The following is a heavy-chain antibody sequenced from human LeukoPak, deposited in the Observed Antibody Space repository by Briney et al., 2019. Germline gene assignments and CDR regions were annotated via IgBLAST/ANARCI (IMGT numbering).Heavy chain of an antibody. V-gene: IGHV3-11*01. D-gene: IGHD6-19*01. CDR3: ARDGDSSGWWGRRYYYGMDV. CDR1: GFTFSDYY. CDR2: ISSSGSTI. J-gene: IGHJ6*02. Sequence: PGGSLRLSCAASGFTFSDYYMSWIRQAPGKGLEWVSYISSSGSTIYYADSVKGRFTISRDNAKNSLYLQMYSLRAEDTAVYYCARDGDSSGWWGRRYYYGMDVWGQGTTVTVSS.